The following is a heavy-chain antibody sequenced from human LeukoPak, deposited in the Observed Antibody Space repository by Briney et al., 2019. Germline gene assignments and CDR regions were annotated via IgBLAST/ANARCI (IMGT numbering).Heavy chain of an antibody. V-gene: IGHV1-8*01. CDR1: GYTFTSYD. CDR2: MNPNSGNT. D-gene: IGHD7-27*01. J-gene: IGHJ6*02. Sequence: ASVKVSCKASGYTFTSYDINWVRQATGQGLEWMGWMNPNSGNTGYAQKFQGRVTMTRNTSISTAYMELSSLRSEDTAVYYCARGPANWGFYYYYGMDAWGQGTTVTVSS. CDR3: ARGPANWGFYYYYGMDA.